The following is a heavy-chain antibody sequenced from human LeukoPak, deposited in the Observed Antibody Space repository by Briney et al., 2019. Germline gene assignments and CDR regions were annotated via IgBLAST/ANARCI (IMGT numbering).Heavy chain of an antibody. CDR3: ARHLRRYYMDV. J-gene: IGHJ6*03. V-gene: IGHV4-39*01. CDR1: GGSISSSNYY. CDR2: IYYSGST. Sequence: PSETLSLTCTVSGGSISSSNYYWGWIRQPPGKGLEWIGSIYYSGSTYYNPSLKSRVTISVDTSKNQFSLKLSSVTAADTAVYYCARHLRRYYMDVWGKGTTVTVSS.